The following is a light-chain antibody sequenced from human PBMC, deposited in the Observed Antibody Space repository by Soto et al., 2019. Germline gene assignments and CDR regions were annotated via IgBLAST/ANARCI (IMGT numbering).Light chain of an antibody. J-gene: IGKJ2*01. CDR2: DAS. CDR1: QTIDGW. Sequence: DIQMTQSPSTLSAYVGDRVTITCRASQTIDGWLAWYQQKPGKAPKLLIYDASSLETGVSSRFSGSGSGAEFTRTISSLQPDDFATYYCQQYNDNSFFGQWTKLEIK. CDR3: QQYNDNSF. V-gene: IGKV1-5*01.